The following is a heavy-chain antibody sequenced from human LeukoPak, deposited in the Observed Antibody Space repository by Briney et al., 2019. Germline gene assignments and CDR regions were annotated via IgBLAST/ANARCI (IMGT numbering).Heavy chain of an antibody. Sequence: SETLSLTCTVSGGSISSSSYYWGWVRQPPGKGLEWIGSIYYSGSTYYNPSLKSRVTISVDTSKNQFSLKLSSVTAADTAVYYCAREGELDYDISTGYSYNWFDPWGQGTLVTVSS. CDR3: AREGELDYDISTGYSYNWFDP. CDR1: GGSISSSSYY. V-gene: IGHV4-39*07. D-gene: IGHD3-9*01. J-gene: IGHJ5*02. CDR2: IYYSGST.